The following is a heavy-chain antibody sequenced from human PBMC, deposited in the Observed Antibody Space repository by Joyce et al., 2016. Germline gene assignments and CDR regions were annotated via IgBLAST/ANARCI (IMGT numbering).Heavy chain of an antibody. J-gene: IGHJ5*02. CDR3: AKGDCNGGSCYSS. D-gene: IGHD2-15*01. CDR1: GFTFSSYT. Sequence: EVQLLESGGGFIQPGGSLRLSCAASGFTFSSYTMTWVRQAPGKVLEWVSGITSDGSTYYVDSVKGRFSISRDNSKNTVYLQMNSLRAEDTAVYYCAKGDCNGGSCYSSWGQGTLVTVSS. CDR2: ITSDGST. V-gene: IGHV3-23*01.